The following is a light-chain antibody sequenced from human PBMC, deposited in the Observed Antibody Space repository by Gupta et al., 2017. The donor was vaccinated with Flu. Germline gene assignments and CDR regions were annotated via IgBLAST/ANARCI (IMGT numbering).Light chain of an antibody. Sequence: QSALPHPPSAYRSRGRSFISPRTAIRVDDGGYNYVSWYQHHPGKAPKLMIYEVTKRPSGVPDRFSGSRSGNTASLTVSGLQGEDEADYYCSSYGGSNNYYVFGSGTKVTVL. CDR3: SSYGGSNNYYV. CDR2: EVT. CDR1: RVDDGGYNY. V-gene: IGLV2-8*01. J-gene: IGLJ1*01.